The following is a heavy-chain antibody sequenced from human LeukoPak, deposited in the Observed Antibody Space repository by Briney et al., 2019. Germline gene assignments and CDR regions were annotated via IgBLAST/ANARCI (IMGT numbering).Heavy chain of an antibody. V-gene: IGHV1-8*03. CDR3: ARGSKAVLFTRDRYMDV. J-gene: IGHJ6*03. Sequence: ASVKVSCKASGYTFTSYDINWVRQATGQGLEWMGWMNPNSGNTGYAQKFQGRVTITRNTSISTAYMELSSLRSEDTAVYFCARGSKAVLFTRDRYMDVWGKGTTVTISS. CDR2: MNPNSGNT. D-gene: IGHD6-19*01. CDR1: GYTFTSYD.